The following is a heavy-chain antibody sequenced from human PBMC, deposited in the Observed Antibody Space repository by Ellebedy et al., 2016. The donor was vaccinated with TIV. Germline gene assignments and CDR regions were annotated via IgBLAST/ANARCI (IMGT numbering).Heavy chain of an antibody. CDR3: ARAPRGTVTTWIDY. D-gene: IGHD4-17*01. CDR2: ISSSGSYI. V-gene: IGHV3-21*01. J-gene: IGHJ4*02. Sequence: GGSLRLSXAASGFTFSSYSMNWVRQAPGKGLEWVSSISSSGSYIYYADSVKGRFTISRDNAKNSLYLQMNSLRAEDTAVYYCARAPRGTVTTWIDYWGQGTLVTVSS. CDR1: GFTFSSYS.